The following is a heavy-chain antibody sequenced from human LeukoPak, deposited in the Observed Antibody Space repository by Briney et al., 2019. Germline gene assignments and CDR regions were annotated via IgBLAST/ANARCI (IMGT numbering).Heavy chain of an antibody. CDR1: GYTFTSYG. CDR2: INPNSGDT. D-gene: IGHD2-2*01. Sequence: ASVKVSCKASGYTFTSYGISWVRQAPGQGLEWMGWINPNSGDTTYAQKFQGRVAMTRDTSISTAYMELSRLRSDDTAVYYCARGSSGDYWGQGTLVTVSS. CDR3: ARGSSGDY. V-gene: IGHV1-2*02. J-gene: IGHJ4*02.